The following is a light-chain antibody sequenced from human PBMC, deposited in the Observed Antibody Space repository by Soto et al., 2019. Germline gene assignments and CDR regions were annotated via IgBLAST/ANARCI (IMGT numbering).Light chain of an antibody. CDR2: RNN. CDR3: AAWDGSLSGGV. Sequence: QSVLTQPPSASGTPLQRVTISCSGSSSNIGSNYVYWYQQLPGTAPKLLIYRNNQRPSGVPDRSSGSKSGTSASLAISGLRSEDEADYYCAAWDGSLSGGVFGTGTKVTV. J-gene: IGLJ1*01. V-gene: IGLV1-47*01. CDR1: SSNIGSNY.